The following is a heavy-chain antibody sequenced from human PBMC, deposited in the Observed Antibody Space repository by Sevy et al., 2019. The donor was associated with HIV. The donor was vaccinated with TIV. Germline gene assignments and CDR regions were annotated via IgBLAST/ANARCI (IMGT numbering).Heavy chain of an antibody. CDR2: IYISGST. D-gene: IGHD3-3*01. V-gene: IGHV4-4*07. CDR1: GDSISSYY. CDR3: ARGGVWSGYSFDY. Sequence: SETLSLTCTVSGDSISSYYWSWIRQPAGKGLEWIGRIYISGSTNYTPSFKSRVTMSADTSMNQFSLRLSSVTAADTAVYYCARGGVWSGYSFDYWGQGTLVTVSS. J-gene: IGHJ4*02.